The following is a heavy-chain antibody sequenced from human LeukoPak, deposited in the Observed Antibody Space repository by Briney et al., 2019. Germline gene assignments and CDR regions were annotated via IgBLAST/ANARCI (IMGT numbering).Heavy chain of an antibody. Sequence: GGSLRLSCAASGFTFSNYGMHWVRQAPGKGLECLVVIPYDGSNKYYADSVKGRFTISRDNAKNSLYLQMNSLRDEDTAVYYCAKSLSDGYDYWGQGTPVTVSS. J-gene: IGHJ4*02. D-gene: IGHD6-13*01. CDR1: GFTFSNYG. CDR2: IPYDGSNK. V-gene: IGHV3-30*18. CDR3: AKSLSDGYDY.